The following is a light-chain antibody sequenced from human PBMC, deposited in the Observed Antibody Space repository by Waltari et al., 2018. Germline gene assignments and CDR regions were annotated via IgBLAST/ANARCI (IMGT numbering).Light chain of an antibody. CDR2: VNSDGSH. J-gene: IGLJ3*02. V-gene: IGLV4-69*01. Sequence: QLVLTQSPSASAPLGASVKLTCTLSSGHTNNIIPRHQQHPKKGPRYLMKVNSDGSHNKGDKIPERFSGSSSGAERYLTISSLQSEDEADYYCQTGGHGTWVFGGGTKLTVL. CDR3: QTGGHGTWV. CDR1: SGHTNNI.